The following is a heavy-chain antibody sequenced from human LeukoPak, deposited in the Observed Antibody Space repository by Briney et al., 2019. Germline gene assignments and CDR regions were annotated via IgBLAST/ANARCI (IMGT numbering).Heavy chain of an antibody. CDR3: ARELTIAAAGTQH. CDR1: GFAFSSYA. J-gene: IGHJ1*01. D-gene: IGHD6-13*01. V-gene: IGHV3-30-3*01. CDR2: ISYDGSNK. Sequence: GRSLRLSCAASGFAFSSYAMHWVRQAPGKGLEWVAVISYDGSNKYYADSVKGRFTISRDNFKNTLYLQMNSLRTEDTAVYYCARELTIAAAGTQHWGQGTLVTVSS.